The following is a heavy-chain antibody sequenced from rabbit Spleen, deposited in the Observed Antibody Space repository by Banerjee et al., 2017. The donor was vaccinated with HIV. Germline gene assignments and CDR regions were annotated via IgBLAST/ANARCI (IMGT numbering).Heavy chain of an antibody. Sequence: QEQLVESGGGLVKPEGSLTLTCKASAFSFSDRDVMCWVRQAPGKGLEWIACINAVTGKAVYASWAKGRFTFSKTSSTTVTLQTTSLTAADTATYFCARSAGYSGNDNGNLWGPGTLVTVS. CDR3: ARSAGYSGNDNGNL. CDR1: AFSFSDRDV. CDR2: INAVTGKA. V-gene: IGHV1S45*01. J-gene: IGHJ4*01. D-gene: IGHD1-1*01.